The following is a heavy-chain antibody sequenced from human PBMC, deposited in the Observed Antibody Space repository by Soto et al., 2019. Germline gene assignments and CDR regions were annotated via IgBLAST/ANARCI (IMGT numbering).Heavy chain of an antibody. D-gene: IGHD3-22*01. CDR3: ARGLYYYDSSGYYSP. V-gene: IGHV3-21*01. CDR1: GFTFSSYS. J-gene: IGHJ5*02. CDR2: ISSSSSYI. Sequence: EVQLVESGGGLVKPGGSLRVSCAASGFTFSSYSMNWVRQAPGKGLEWVSSISSSSSYIYYADSVKGRFTISRDNAKNSLYLQMNSLRAEDTAVYYCARGLYYYDSSGYYSPWGQGTLVTVSS.